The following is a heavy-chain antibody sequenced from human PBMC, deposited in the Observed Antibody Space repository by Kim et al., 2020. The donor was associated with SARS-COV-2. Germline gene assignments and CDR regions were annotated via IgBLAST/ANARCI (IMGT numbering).Heavy chain of an antibody. D-gene: IGHD2-15*01. J-gene: IGHJ4*02. CDR1: GFTFSNTW. V-gene: IGHV3-15*01. CDR2: IKNKAQGETT. Sequence: GGSLRLSCAASGFTFSNTWMTWVRQAPGKGLEWVGRIKNKAQGETTDYAAPVKGRFTISRDDSENTLYLQMNSLKIEDTAVYYCTTDATPTLSNYFDYWGQGTLVTVSS. CDR3: TTDATPTLSNYFDY.